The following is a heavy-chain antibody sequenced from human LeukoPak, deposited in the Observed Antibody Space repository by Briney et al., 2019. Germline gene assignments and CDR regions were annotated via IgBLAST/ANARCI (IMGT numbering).Heavy chain of an antibody. CDR2: INHSGST. CDR3: ARGPRGYSYGFLRY. Sequence: SETLSLTCAVYGGSFSGYYWSWIRQPPGKGLEWIGEINHSGSTNNNPSLKSRVTISVDTSKNQFSLKLSSVTAADTAVYYCARGPRGYSYGFLRYWGQGTLVTVSS. CDR1: GGSFSGYY. D-gene: IGHD5-18*01. J-gene: IGHJ4*02. V-gene: IGHV4-34*01.